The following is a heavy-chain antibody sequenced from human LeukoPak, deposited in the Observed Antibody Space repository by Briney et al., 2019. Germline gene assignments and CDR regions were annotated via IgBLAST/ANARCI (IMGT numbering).Heavy chain of an antibody. CDR3: ARDLRVVPAATNWFDP. Sequence: PSETLSLTCAVSGGSISSSNWWSWVRQPPGKGLEWIVEIYHSGSTNYNPSLKSRVTISVDKSKNQFSLKLSSVTAADTAVYYCARDLRVVPAATNWFDPWGQGTLVTVSS. CDR2: IYHSGST. V-gene: IGHV4-4*02. J-gene: IGHJ5*02. D-gene: IGHD2-2*01. CDR1: GGSISSSNW.